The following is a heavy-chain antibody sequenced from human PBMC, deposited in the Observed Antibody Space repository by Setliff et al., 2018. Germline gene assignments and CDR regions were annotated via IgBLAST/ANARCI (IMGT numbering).Heavy chain of an antibody. Sequence: SETLSLTCTVSGGPINSDRYYWGWIRQPPGKGLEWIGSIYYTGDPYYNPSLKSRVTMSVDTSRNQLSLKLTSVTAADTAVYYCARHVGSRSRGYNYYYYYMDVWGKGTTVTVSS. CDR1: GGPINSDRYY. V-gene: IGHV4-39*01. D-gene: IGHD3-10*01. CDR2: IYYTGDP. CDR3: ARHVGSRSRGYNYYYYYMDV. J-gene: IGHJ6*03.